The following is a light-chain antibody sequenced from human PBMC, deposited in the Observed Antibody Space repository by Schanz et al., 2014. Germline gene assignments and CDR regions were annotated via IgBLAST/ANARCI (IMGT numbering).Light chain of an antibody. V-gene: IGLV1-40*01. CDR2: GNS. Sequence: QSVLTQPPSVSGAPGQRVTISCTGSSSNIGAGYVLHWYQQLPGTAPKLLIYGNSNRPSGVPDRFSGSRSGTSASLAITGLQAEDEGDYYCSSYTSSSTLGVFGGGTKLTVL. CDR3: SSYTSSSTLGV. J-gene: IGLJ3*02. CDR1: SSNIGAGYV.